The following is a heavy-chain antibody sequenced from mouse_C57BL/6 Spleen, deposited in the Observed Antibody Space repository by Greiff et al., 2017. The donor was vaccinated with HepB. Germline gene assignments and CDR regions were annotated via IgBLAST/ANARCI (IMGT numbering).Heavy chain of an antibody. D-gene: IGHD1-1*02. CDR3: TREGIGSLDY. CDR1: GYTFTDYD. J-gene: IGHJ2*01. Sequence: QVQLKQSGAELVRPGASVTLSCKASGYTFTDYDMHWVKQTPVHGLEWIGAIDPETGGTAYNQKFKGKAILTADKSSSTAYMELRSLTSEDSAVYYCTREGIGSLDYWGQGTTLTVSS. CDR2: IDPETGGT. V-gene: IGHV1-15*01.